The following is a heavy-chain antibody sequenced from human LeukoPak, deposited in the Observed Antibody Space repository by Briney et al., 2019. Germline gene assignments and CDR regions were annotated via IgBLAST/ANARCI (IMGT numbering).Heavy chain of an antibody. J-gene: IGHJ4*02. D-gene: IGHD6-6*01. CDR1: GFTFSSYE. CDR2: ISSSGSTI. CDR3: AKDIYQGNSYSSSSVDYFDY. V-gene: IGHV3-48*03. Sequence: PGGSLRLSCAASGFTFSSYEMNWVRQAPGKGLEWVSYISSSGSTIYYADSVKGRFTISRDNAKNSLYLQMNSLRAEDTAVYYCAKDIYQGNSYSSSSVDYFDYWGQGTLVTVSS.